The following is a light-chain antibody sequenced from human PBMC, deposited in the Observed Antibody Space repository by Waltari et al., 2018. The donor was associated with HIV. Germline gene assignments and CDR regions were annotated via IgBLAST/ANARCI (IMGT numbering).Light chain of an antibody. CDR2: SNN. J-gene: IGLJ3*02. V-gene: IGLV1-44*01. CDR3: AAWDENLNGL. Sequence: QSVLTQPPSASGTPGQRVTIAWSGGSANIGTTTGHWYQHLPGTAPKLLIYSNNQLPSGVPDRFSASKSGTSASLAISGLRSEDEAEYYCAAWDENLNGLFGGGTKLTVL. CDR1: SANIGTTT.